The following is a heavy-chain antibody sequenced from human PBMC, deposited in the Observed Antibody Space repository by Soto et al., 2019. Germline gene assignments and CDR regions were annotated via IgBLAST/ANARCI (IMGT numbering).Heavy chain of an antibody. Sequence: SQTLSLTCAISGDRVSSNNAAWNWIRQSPSRGLEWLGRTYYRSKWYNDYAVSVKGRITSNSDTSKNQFSLQLNSVTPEDAAVYYCARGAPRIAAAVAYYFDYWGQGTLVTVSS. CDR1: GDRVSSNNAA. CDR2: TYYRSKWYN. CDR3: ARGAPRIAAAVAYYFDY. D-gene: IGHD6-13*01. J-gene: IGHJ4*02. V-gene: IGHV6-1*01.